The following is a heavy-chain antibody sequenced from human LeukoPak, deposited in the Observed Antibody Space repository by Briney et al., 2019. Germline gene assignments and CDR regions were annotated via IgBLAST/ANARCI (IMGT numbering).Heavy chain of an antibody. Sequence: ASVKVSCKASGYTFTSYGISWVRQAPGQGLEWMGWISAYNGNTNYAQKLQGRVTMTTDTSTSTAYMELRSLRSDDTAVYYCARTGYSNSWYGYYYYGMDVWGQGTTVTVSS. CDR1: GYTFTSYG. D-gene: IGHD6-13*01. V-gene: IGHV1-18*01. CDR3: ARTGYSNSWYGYYYYGMDV. CDR2: ISAYNGNT. J-gene: IGHJ6*02.